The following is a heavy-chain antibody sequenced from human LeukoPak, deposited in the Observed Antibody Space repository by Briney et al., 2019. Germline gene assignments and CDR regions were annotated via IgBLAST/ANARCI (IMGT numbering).Heavy chain of an antibody. D-gene: IGHD6-13*01. J-gene: IGHJ5*02. CDR3: ARDYRIAAAGTRARGWFDP. V-gene: IGHV1-3*02. CDR1: GYTFTSYA. Sequence: ASVKVSCKASGYTFTSYAMHWVRQAPGQRLEWMGWSNAGNGNTKYSQEFQGRVTITRNTSISTAYMELSSLRSEGTAVYYCARDYRIAAAGTRARGWFDPWGQGTLVTVSS. CDR2: SNAGNGNT.